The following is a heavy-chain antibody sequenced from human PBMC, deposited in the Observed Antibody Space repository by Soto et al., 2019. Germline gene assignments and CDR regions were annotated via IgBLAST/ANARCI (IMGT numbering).Heavy chain of an antibody. CDR1: GGSISSSSYY. CDR3: ASLVLGQGDAEYFQH. CDR2: IYYSGST. D-gene: IGHD2-8*02. V-gene: IGHV4-39*01. J-gene: IGHJ1*01. Sequence: SETLSLTCTVSGGSISSSSYYWGWIRQPPGKGLEWIGSIYYSGSTYYNPPLKSRVTISVDTSKNQFSLKLRSVTAADTAVYYCASLVLGQGDAEYFQHWGQGTLVTVSS.